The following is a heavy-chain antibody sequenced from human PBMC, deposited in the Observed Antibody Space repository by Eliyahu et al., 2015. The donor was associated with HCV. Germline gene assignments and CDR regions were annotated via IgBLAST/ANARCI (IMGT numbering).Heavy chain of an antibody. V-gene: IGHV4-59*01. CDR2: SHYSGST. J-gene: IGHJ5*02. D-gene: IGHD6-19*01. Sequence: QVQLQESGPGLVKPSETLSLTCTVSGGXITTYYWSWIRQPPGKGLEWIGYSHYSGSTNYNPPLKGRVTISVDTSKSHFSLNLTSVTAADTAVYYCASGGGGIAVTGTGGWFDPWGQGTLVTVSS. CDR3: ASGGGGIAVTGTGGWFDP. CDR1: GGXITTYY.